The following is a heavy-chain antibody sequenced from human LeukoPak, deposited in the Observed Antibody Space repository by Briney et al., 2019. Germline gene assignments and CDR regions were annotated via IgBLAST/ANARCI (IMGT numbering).Heavy chain of an antibody. Sequence: ASVTVSCKASGGTFNSYAISWVRQAPGQGLEWMGWISAYNGNTNYSQKLQGRVTMTTDTSTSTAYMELRSLRSDDTAVYYCARDIYCSGGSCYSPTRGYYYYYMDVWGKGTTVTVSS. CDR2: ISAYNGNT. J-gene: IGHJ6*03. V-gene: IGHV1-18*01. CDR3: ARDIYCSGGSCYSPTRGYYYYYMDV. CDR1: GGTFNSYA. D-gene: IGHD2-15*01.